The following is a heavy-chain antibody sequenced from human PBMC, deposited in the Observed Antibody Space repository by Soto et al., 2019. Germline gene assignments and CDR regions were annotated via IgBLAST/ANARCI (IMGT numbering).Heavy chain of an antibody. CDR3: AREATTFGVVIGGYFDY. CDR2: ISYDGSNK. V-gene: IGHV3-30-3*01. J-gene: IGHJ4*02. CDR1: GFTFSSYA. Sequence: QVQLVESGGGVVQPGRSLRLSCAASGFTFSSYAMHWVRQAPGKGLEWVAVISYDGSNKYYADSVKGRFTISRDNSKNTLYLQMNSLRAEDTAVYYCAREATTFGVVIGGYFDYWGQGTLVTVSS. D-gene: IGHD3-3*01.